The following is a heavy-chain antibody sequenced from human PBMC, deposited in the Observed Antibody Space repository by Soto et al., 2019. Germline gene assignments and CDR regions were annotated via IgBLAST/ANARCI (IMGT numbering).Heavy chain of an antibody. CDR1: GFTFSRYA. CDR2: ISGCGGST. Sequence: PGGSLRLSCATSGFTFSRYAMHWVRQAPGKGLEWGSRISGCGGSTNYADSVKGRFTISRDIPKNTLYLLMNSLRAEDTAVYYCAKDSSGGYVDYWGQGTLVTVS. D-gene: IGHD3-22*01. V-gene: IGHV3-23*01. J-gene: IGHJ4*02. CDR3: AKDSSGGYVDY.